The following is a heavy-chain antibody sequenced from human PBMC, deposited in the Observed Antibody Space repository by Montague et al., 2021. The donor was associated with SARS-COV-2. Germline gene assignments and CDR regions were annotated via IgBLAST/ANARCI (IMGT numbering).Heavy chain of an antibody. Sequence: SLRLSCAASGFTFSSYGMHWVRQAPGKGLEWVAVIWDDGSNKYYADSVKGRFTISRDNSKNTLYLQMNSRRAEDTAVYYCAREFAPGLGFDYWGQGTLVTVSS. CDR3: AREFAPGLGFDY. CDR1: GFTFSSYG. D-gene: IGHD3-10*01. V-gene: IGHV3-33*01. J-gene: IGHJ4*02. CDR2: IWDDGSNK.